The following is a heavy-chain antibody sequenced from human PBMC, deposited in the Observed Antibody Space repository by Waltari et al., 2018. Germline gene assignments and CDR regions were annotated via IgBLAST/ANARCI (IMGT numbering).Heavy chain of an antibody. J-gene: IGHJ4*02. V-gene: IGHV3-23*01. CDR1: GFTFSNYA. Sequence: EVQLLESGGGLVQPGGSLRLSCAASGFTFSNYALRWVGQAPGKGLEWVSGISGSGDNTYYADSVKGRFTISRDNKNTRYLQMNSLRAEDTAIYYCAKVDGYGYFFDYWGQGTLVTVSS. CDR3: AKVDGYGYFFDY. D-gene: IGHD5-18*01. CDR2: ISGSGDNT.